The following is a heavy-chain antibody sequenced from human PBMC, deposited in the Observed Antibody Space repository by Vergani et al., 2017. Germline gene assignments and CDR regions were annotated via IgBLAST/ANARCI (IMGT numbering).Heavy chain of an antibody. CDR1: NGSISEKSDS. V-gene: IGHV4-39*01. Sequence: QVQLQESGPGLVKPSETLSLSCIVSNGSISEKSDSWGWIRQPLGKGLEWIGDVNYSGIAFYNPSLRSRATISVDTSKNQFSLKVISVTAADTAFYYCARRRAVRATIISSTCDIWGQGTMVSVTS. J-gene: IGHJ3*02. CDR2: VNYSGIA. D-gene: IGHD5-24*01. CDR3: ARRRAVRATIISSTCDI.